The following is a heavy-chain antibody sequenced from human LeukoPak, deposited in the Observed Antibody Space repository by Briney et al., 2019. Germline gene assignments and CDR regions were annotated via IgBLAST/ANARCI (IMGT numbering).Heavy chain of an antibody. CDR1: GGTFSSYA. Sequence: ASVKVSCKASGGTFSSYAISWVRQAPGQGLEWMGGIIPIFGTANYAQKYQGRVTITTDESTSTAYTELSSLRSEDTAVYYCAARGGSGWYSDYWGQGTLVTVSS. V-gene: IGHV1-69*05. J-gene: IGHJ4*02. CDR2: IIPIFGTA. CDR3: AARGGSGWYSDY. D-gene: IGHD6-19*01.